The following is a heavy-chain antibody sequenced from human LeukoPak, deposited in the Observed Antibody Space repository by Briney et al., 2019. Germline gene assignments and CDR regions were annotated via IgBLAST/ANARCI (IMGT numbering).Heavy chain of an antibody. CDR1: GFTLSSYG. V-gene: IGHV3-30*02. CDR3: ANDSYSSGWADY. CDR2: IRYDGSNK. J-gene: IGHJ4*02. D-gene: IGHD6-19*01. Sequence: GGSLRLSCAASGFTLSSYGMHWVRQAPGKGLEWVAYIRYDGSNKYYADSVKGRFTISRDNSKNTLYLQMNSLRAEDTAVYYCANDSYSSGWADYWGQGTLVTVSS.